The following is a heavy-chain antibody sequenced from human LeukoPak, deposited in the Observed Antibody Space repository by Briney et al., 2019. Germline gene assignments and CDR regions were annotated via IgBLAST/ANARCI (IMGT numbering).Heavy chain of an antibody. D-gene: IGHD2-15*01. CDR2: FNDCISNT. CDR1: GFTFITYA. J-gene: IGHJ4*02. V-gene: IGHV3-23*01. Sequence: GGSLRLSCEASGFTFITYAMSWVRLTPGKGLEWVATFNDCISNTYYADSVRGRFTISRDNSKNTLDLQMSNLRDEDTAVYYCAKATLGTCSGARCYFFDNWGQGTLVTVSS. CDR3: AKATLGTCSGARCYFFDN.